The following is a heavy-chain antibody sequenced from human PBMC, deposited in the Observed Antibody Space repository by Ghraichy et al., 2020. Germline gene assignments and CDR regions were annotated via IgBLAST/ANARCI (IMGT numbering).Heavy chain of an antibody. CDR2: IHYSGST. V-gene: IGHV4-59*08. J-gene: IGHJ4*02. CDR1: GGPISGYY. CDR3: ARHALSTSGGRDYDD. Sequence: SETLSLTCTVSGGPISGYYWSWIRQTPGKGLEWIGYIHYSGSTNYNPSFWGRVAMSVDTSRNHFSLHLNSVTAADTAVYFCARHALSTSGGRDYDDWGQGTLLTVSS.